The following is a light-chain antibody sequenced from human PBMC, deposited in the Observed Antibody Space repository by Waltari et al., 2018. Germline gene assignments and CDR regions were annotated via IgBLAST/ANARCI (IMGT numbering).Light chain of an antibody. J-gene: IGLJ3*02. CDR3: SSYTSSSTGV. CDR2: EVS. CDR1: SSDVGGYKY. Sequence: QSALTQPASLSGSPGQSITISCPGTSSDVGGYKYVSWYQQHPGKAPKLMMYEVSNRHSGVTNRFSGSKAGNTASLTISGLQAEDEADYYCSSYTSSSTGVFGGGTKLTVL. V-gene: IGLV2-14*01.